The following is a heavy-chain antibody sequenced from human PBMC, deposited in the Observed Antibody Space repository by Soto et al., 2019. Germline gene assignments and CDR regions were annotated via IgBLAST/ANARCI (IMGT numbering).Heavy chain of an antibody. V-gene: IGHV3-30*18. CDR3: AKDPNAYYYDSSGLYFQH. CDR2: ISYDGSNK. CDR1: GFTFSSYG. D-gene: IGHD3-22*01. Sequence: GGSLRLSCAASGFTFSSYGMHWVRQAPGKGLEWVAVISYDGSNKYYADSVKGRFTISRDNSKNTLYLQMNSLRAEDTAVYYCAKDPNAYYYDSSGLYFQHWGQGTLVTVSS. J-gene: IGHJ1*01.